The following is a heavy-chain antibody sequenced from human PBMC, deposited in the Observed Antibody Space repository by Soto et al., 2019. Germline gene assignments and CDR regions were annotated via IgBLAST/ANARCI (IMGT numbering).Heavy chain of an antibody. D-gene: IGHD3-10*01. Sequence: EVQLVESGGGLVQPGGSLRLSCAASGFTFSSYSMNWVRQAPGKGLEWVSYISSSSSTIYYADSVKGRFTISRDNAKNALYLQMNSLRAEDTAVYYCARSHYGSGSRYTTRAFDIWGQGTMVTVSS. CDR2: ISSSSSTI. J-gene: IGHJ3*02. CDR3: ARSHYGSGSRYTTRAFDI. CDR1: GFTFSSYS. V-gene: IGHV3-48*01.